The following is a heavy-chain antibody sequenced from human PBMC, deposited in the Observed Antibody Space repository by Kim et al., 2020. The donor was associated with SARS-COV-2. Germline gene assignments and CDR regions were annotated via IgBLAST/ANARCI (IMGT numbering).Heavy chain of an antibody. Sequence: SVKVSCKASGGTFSSYAIGWVRQAPGQGLEWMGGIISLFGTGNYAQKFQGRVTITADESTSTAYMELSSLRFEATAVYYCAGGFFSRPIAAAGNVYYFDYWGQGPLVTVSS. D-gene: IGHD6-13*01. CDR1: GGTFSSYA. CDR3: AGGFFSRPIAAAGNVYYFDY. V-gene: IGHV1-69*13. CDR2: IISLFGTG. J-gene: IGHJ4*02.